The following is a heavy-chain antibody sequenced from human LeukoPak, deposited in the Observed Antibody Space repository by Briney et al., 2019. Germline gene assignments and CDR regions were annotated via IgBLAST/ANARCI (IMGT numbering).Heavy chain of an antibody. D-gene: IGHD6-13*01. V-gene: IGHV3-48*03. J-gene: IGHJ4*02. Sequence: GGPLRLSCAASGMSFSSYEMNWVRQASGKGLEWVSYISSGGTTIYYADSVKGRFTISRDNAKNSLYLQMNNLRAEDTAVYYCASARLYSSSWYCYFDYWGRGTLVTVSS. CDR3: ASARLYSSSWYCYFDY. CDR1: GMSFSSYE. CDR2: ISSGGTTI.